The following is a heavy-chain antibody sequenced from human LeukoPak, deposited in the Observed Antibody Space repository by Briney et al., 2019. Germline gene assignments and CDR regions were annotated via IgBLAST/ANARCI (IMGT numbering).Heavy chain of an antibody. V-gene: IGHV4-59*01. CDR3: ARGLGAQGY. CDR1: GGSITSYY. CDR2: MSNTGST. J-gene: IGHJ4*02. Sequence: PSETLSLTCTVSGGSITSYYWNWIRQPPGKGLEWIGSMSNTGSTIYNPSLQSRVTMSVDTSKGQFPLILSSVTAADTAVYYCARGLGAQGYWGQGTLVTVSS. D-gene: IGHD1-26*01.